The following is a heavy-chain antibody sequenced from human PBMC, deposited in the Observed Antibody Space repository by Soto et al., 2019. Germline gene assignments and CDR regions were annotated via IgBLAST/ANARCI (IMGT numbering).Heavy chain of an antibody. V-gene: IGHV3-7*04. CDR1: GFNFSRYW. CDR2: SRPDTDDR. D-gene: IGHD1-26*01. Sequence: VQLVESGGGLVQPGGSLRLSCTVSGFNFSRYWMNWVRQAPGKGLEWVANSRPDTDDRFHADSVRGRFSISRDNAKKTLFLQMNSLRVEDTAVYYCAREDGTFEYWGQGILVTVSS. J-gene: IGHJ4*02. CDR3: AREDGTFEY.